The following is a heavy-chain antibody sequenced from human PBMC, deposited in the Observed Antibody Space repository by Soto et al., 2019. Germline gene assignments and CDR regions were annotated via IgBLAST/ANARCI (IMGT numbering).Heavy chain of an antibody. Sequence: PGGSLRLSCAASGFTFSSYGMHWVRQAPGKGLEWVAVIWYDGSNKYYADSVKGRFTTSRDNSKNTLFLQMNSLRAGDTALYYCAKFREYYQGSGSRTYYFYGMDVWGQGTTVTVSS. J-gene: IGHJ6*02. CDR1: GFTFSSYG. CDR3: AKFREYYQGSGSRTYYFYGMDV. V-gene: IGHV3-33*06. CDR2: IWYDGSNK. D-gene: IGHD3-10*01.